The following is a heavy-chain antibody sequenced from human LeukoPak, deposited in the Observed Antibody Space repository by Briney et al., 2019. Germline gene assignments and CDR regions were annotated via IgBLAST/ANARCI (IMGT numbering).Heavy chain of an antibody. CDR1: GGSISSYY. V-gene: IGHV4-59*12. J-gene: IGHJ4*02. Sequence: SETLSLTCTVSGGSISSYYWSWIRQPPGKGLEWIGYIYYSGSTNYNPSLKSRVTISVDTSKNQFSLKLSSVTAADTAVYYCARDRLRRGIYFDYWGQGTLVTVSS. CDR2: IYYSGST. D-gene: IGHD4-17*01. CDR3: ARDRLRRGIYFDY.